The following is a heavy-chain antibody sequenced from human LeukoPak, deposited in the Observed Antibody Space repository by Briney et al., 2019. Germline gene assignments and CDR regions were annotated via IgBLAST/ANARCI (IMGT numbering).Heavy chain of an antibody. J-gene: IGHJ3*02. D-gene: IGHD3-22*01. CDR1: GFTFSDYY. Sequence: PGGSLRLSCAASGFTFSDYYMSWIRQAPGRGLEWVSYISSSGSTIYYADSVKGRFTISRDNAKNSLYLQMNSLRAEDTAVYYCARDPLDYYDSSGYQPTGDAFDIWGQGTMVTVSS. V-gene: IGHV3-11*04. CDR2: ISSSGSTI. CDR3: ARDPLDYYDSSGYQPTGDAFDI.